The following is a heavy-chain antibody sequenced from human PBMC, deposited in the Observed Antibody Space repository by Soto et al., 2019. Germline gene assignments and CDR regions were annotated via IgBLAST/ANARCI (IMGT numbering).Heavy chain of an antibody. J-gene: IGHJ4*02. V-gene: IGHV3-48*03. CDR2: ITGSGNTI. Sequence: EVQLVESGGGLVQPGGSLRLSCAASGFTFSSYEMNWVRQAPGKGLEWVSYITGSGNTIYYADSVKGRFTISRDNAKNSSYPQMNSLRAEDTAGYYCARGGRYFDYWGQRTLVTVSS. CDR3: ARGGRYFDY. D-gene: IGHD2-15*01. CDR1: GFTFSSYE.